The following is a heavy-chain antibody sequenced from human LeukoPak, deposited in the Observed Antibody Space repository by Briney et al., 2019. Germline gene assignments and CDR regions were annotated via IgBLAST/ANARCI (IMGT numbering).Heavy chain of an antibody. CDR2: ISSSSSYI. CDR3: ARILFSRGATPPEYYFDY. Sequence: PGGSLRLSCAASGFTFSSYSMNWVRQAPGKGLEWVSSISSSSSYIYYADSVKGRFTISRDNAKNSLYLQMNSLRAEDTAVYYCARILFSRGATPPEYYFDYWGQGTLVTVSS. V-gene: IGHV3-21*01. CDR1: GFTFSSYS. J-gene: IGHJ4*02. D-gene: IGHD1-26*01.